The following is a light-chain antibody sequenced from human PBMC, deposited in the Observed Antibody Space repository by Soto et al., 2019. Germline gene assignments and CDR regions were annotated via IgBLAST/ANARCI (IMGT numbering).Light chain of an antibody. Sequence: EIVLTQSPGTLSLSPGERVTLSCRASQNVYINSLAWYQQKPGQTPRLLIYGASTRAAAVPDRFSGSGSGTDFALSIDGLEPEDFAIYYCQQYGVSPLTFGPGPRVD. CDR3: QQYGVSPLT. J-gene: IGKJ3*01. CDR1: QNVYINS. CDR2: GAS. V-gene: IGKV3-20*01.